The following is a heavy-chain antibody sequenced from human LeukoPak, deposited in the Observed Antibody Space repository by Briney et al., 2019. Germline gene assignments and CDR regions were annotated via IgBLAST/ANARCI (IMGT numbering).Heavy chain of an antibody. Sequence: GGSLRLSCAASGFTFSSYGMSWVRQAPGKGLEWVSAISGSGGSTNYADSVKGRFTISRDNSKNTLYLQMNSLRAEDTAVYYCAKVSVIVVVIAAFQHWGQGTLVTVSS. V-gene: IGHV3-23*01. CDR3: AKVSVIVVVIAAFQH. CDR1: GFTFSSYG. D-gene: IGHD3-22*01. J-gene: IGHJ1*01. CDR2: ISGSGGST.